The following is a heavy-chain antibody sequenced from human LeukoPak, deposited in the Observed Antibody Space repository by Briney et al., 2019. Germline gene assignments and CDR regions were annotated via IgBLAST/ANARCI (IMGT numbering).Heavy chain of an antibody. Sequence: GESLKISCKGSGXSFTSYWISWVRQMPGKGLEWMGRIDPSDSYTNYSPSFQGHVTISADKSISTVYLQWSSLKASDTAMYYCARGLRENNYFDYWGQGTLVTVSS. D-gene: IGHD2/OR15-2a*01. CDR2: IDPSDSYT. J-gene: IGHJ4*02. V-gene: IGHV5-10-1*01. CDR3: ARGLRENNYFDY. CDR1: GXSFTSYW.